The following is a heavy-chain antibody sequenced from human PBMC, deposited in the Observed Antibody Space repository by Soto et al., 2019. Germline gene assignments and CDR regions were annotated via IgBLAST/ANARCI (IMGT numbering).Heavy chain of an antibody. Sequence: QVHLVESGGAVVQPGGSLRLSCAASGFSFSGYGMHWVRQAPGKGLEWVAVLPYDGSYRYHADSVRGRFTISRDNSKNTLYLHMNSLRAEDTAVYYCAKDYSSSSGGYYYYMDVWGKGNTVTVSS. J-gene: IGHJ6*03. CDR1: GFSFSGYG. D-gene: IGHD6-6*01. CDR3: AKDYSSSSGGYYYYMDV. V-gene: IGHV3-30*18. CDR2: LPYDGSYR.